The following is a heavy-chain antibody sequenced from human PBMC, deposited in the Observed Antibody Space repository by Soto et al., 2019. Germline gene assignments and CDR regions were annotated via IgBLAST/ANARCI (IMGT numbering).Heavy chain of an antibody. V-gene: IGHV4-38-2*01. CDR2: IHHSGST. CDR1: GYSITSGHY. J-gene: IGHJ6*02. Sequence: SETLSLTCDVSGYSITSGHYWGWIRQPPGKGLEWIGIIHHSGSTYYNPSLKSRVTISIDTSRNRFSLKLISVTAADTAVYYCVRRIEMTTMKTGMDVWGQGTTVTVSS. CDR3: VRRIEMTTMKTGMDV.